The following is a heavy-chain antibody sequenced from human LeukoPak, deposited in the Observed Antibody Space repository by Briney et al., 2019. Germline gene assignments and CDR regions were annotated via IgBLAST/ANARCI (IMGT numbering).Heavy chain of an antibody. Sequence: GGSLRLSCAASGFTFSSYWMHWVRHAPGKGLVWVSRINSDGSSTSYADSVKGRFTISRDNAKNTLYLQMNSLRAEDTAVYYCARASWLDYYFDYWGQGTLVTVSS. CDR1: GFTFSSYW. J-gene: IGHJ4*02. D-gene: IGHD6-19*01. CDR2: INSDGSST. CDR3: ARASWLDYYFDY. V-gene: IGHV3-74*01.